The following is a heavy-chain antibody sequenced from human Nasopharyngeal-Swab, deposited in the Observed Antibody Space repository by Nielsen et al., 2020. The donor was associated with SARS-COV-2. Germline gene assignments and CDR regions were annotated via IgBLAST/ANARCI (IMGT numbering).Heavy chain of an antibody. CDR2: ISSSGSTI. J-gene: IGHJ6*02. CDR3: ARDEGARVLWFGELSTYYYYGMDV. D-gene: IGHD3-10*01. Sequence: VRQAPGKGLEWVSYISSSGSTIYYADSVKGRFTISRDNAKNSLYPQMNSLRAEDTAVYYCARDEGARVLWFGELSTYYYYGMDVWGQGTTVTVSS. V-gene: IGHV3-48*03.